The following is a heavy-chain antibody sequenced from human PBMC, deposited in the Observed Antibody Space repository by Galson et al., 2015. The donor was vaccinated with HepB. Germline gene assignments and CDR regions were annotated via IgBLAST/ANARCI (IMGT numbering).Heavy chain of an antibody. CDR2: INAYNGKK. D-gene: IGHD6-19*01. J-gene: IGHJ4*02. CDR1: GYTFTAYG. V-gene: IGHV1-18*04. CDR3: ARGVAVSESYFFDF. Sequence: SVKVSCKASGYTFTAYGITWVRQAPGQGLEWMGWINAYNGKKNYAQKLKGRVTMTTDTSTSTAYMEMKSLRSDDTAVYYCARGVAVSESYFFDFWGQGTLVTVSS.